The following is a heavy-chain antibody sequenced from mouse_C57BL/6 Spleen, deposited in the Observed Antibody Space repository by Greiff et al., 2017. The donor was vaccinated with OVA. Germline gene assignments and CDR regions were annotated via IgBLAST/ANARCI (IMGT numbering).Heavy chain of an antibody. V-gene: IGHV1-26*01. Sequence: EVQLQQSGPELVKPGASVKISCKASGYTFTDYYMNWVKQSHGKSLEWIGDINPNNGGTSYNQKFKGKATLTVDKSSSTAYMELRSLTSEDSAVYYCAKEGIYDGYDVSFAYWGQGTLVTVSA. J-gene: IGHJ3*01. CDR2: INPNNGGT. CDR3: AKEGIYDGYDVSFAY. D-gene: IGHD2-2*01. CDR1: GYTFTDYY.